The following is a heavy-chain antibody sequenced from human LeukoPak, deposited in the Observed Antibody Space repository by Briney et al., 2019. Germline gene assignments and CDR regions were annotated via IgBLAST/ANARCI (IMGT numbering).Heavy chain of an antibody. CDR3: ATWTTVTTQINWFDP. CDR1: GGSFSGYY. J-gene: IGHJ5*02. D-gene: IGHD4-17*01. CDR2: INHSGST. Sequence: PSETLSLTCAVYGGSFSGYYLSWIRQPPGKGLEWIGEINHSGSTNYNPSLKTRAITSLDTSKNQFSLKLSSVTAADTAVYYCATWTTVTTQINWFDPWGQGNVVTVTA. V-gene: IGHV4-34*01.